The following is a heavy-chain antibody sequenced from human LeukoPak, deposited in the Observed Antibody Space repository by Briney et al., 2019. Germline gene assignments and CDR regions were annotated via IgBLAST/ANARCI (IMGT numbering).Heavy chain of an antibody. Sequence: SETLSLTCTVSGGSLSSYYWNWIRQPPGKGLEWIGYIYYSGSTNYNPSLKSRVTISVDTSKNQFSLKLSSVTAADTAVYYCARSRWGDFDYWGQGTLVTVSP. CDR1: GGSLSSYY. CDR2: IYYSGST. CDR3: ARSRWGDFDY. J-gene: IGHJ4*02. D-gene: IGHD3-16*01. V-gene: IGHV4-59*08.